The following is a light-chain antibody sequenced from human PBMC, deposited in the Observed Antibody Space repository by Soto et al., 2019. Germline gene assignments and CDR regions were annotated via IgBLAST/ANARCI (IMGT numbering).Light chain of an antibody. J-gene: IGKJ1*01. CDR2: GAY. V-gene: IGKV3-15*01. Sequence: IIMTQFPTSPSFSPAERATPSCMASQSVSNNLAWYQQKPGQPPRLLIHGAYTRATGIPARFSGSGSGTEFTLTISSLQSEDFAVYYCQQYDKWPRTFGQGTKVDIK. CDR3: QQYDKWPRT. CDR1: QSVSNN.